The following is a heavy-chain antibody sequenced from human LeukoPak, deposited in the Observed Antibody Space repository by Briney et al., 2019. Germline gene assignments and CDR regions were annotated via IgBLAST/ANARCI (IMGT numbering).Heavy chain of an antibody. V-gene: IGHV3-21*01. J-gene: IGHJ4*02. CDR2: ISSSSSYI. CDR3: ARDRWGIAADTDFDY. CDR1: GFTFSSYS. Sequence: GGSLRLSCAASGFTFSSYSMNWVRQAPGMGLEWVSSISSSSSYIYYADSVKGRFTISRDNAKNSLYLQMNSLRAEDTAVYYCARDRWGIAADTDFDYWGQGTLVTVSS. D-gene: IGHD6-13*01.